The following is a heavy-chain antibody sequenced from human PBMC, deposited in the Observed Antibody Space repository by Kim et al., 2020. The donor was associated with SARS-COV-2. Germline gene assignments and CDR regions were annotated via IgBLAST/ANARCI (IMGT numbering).Heavy chain of an antibody. J-gene: IGHJ4*02. CDR3: ARVSAATSTY. V-gene: IGHV3-7*01. D-gene: IGHD6-25*01. Sequence: HGELVKGRFTISRDNAKNSLYLQMNSLRAEDTAVYYCARVSAATSTYWGQGTLVTVSS.